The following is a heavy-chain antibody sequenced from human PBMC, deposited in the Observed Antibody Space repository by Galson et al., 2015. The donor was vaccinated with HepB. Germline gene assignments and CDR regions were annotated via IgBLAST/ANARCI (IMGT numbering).Heavy chain of an antibody. CDR1: GFTFSDYA. V-gene: IGHV3-30-3*01. D-gene: IGHD1-1*01. CDR3: ARAYLNEYLQH. Sequence: SLRLSCAASGFTFSDYAMHWVRQAPGKGLEWVALISYNENNKYYADSVKGRFTISRDNFKNTLWLEMNSLRPEDTAVYYCARAYLNEYLQHWGQGTLVTVSS. CDR2: ISYNENNK. J-gene: IGHJ1*01.